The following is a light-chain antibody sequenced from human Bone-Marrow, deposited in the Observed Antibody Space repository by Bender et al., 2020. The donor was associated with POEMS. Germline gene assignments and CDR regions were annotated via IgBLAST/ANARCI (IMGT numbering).Light chain of an antibody. V-gene: IGLV2-11*01. CDR1: SSDVGGYDF. CDR2: EVT. J-gene: IGLJ3*02. CDR3: CSHAGSRAFWV. Sequence: QSALTQPRSVSGSAGQSVTISCTGTSSDVGGYDFVSWYQHHPGKAPKVIIYEVTQRPSGVSSRFSGSKSGNTASLTISGLQAEDEADYYCCSHAGSRAFWVFGGGTKLTVL.